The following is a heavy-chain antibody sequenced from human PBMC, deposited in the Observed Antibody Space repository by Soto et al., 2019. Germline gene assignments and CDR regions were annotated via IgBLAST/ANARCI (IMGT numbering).Heavy chain of an antibody. Sequence: ESLKISCKGSGYTFTDYWIGWVRQLPGKGLELMGIIYPGDSDTRYSPSFQGHVTITVDKSTNTAYLQWNTLRASDTAMYYYARHISNFRFYYYAMAVWGQGTTVTV. CDR1: GYTFTDYW. D-gene: IGHD4-4*01. CDR2: IYPGDSDT. J-gene: IGHJ6*02. CDR3: ARHISNFRFYYYAMAV. V-gene: IGHV5-51*01.